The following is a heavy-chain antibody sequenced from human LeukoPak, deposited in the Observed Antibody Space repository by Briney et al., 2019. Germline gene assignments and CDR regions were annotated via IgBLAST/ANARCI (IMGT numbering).Heavy chain of an antibody. V-gene: IGHV3-30*02. Sequence: GGSLRLSCAASGFTFSRFGMHWVRQAPGKGLEWVTFINYDGSKEYYADSVKGRFTISRDSSKNTLYLQMNSLRAEDTAVYYCATAIFGVVMRDWGQGTLVTVSS. CDR2: INYDGSKE. D-gene: IGHD3-3*01. CDR3: ATAIFGVVMRD. J-gene: IGHJ4*02. CDR1: GFTFSRFG.